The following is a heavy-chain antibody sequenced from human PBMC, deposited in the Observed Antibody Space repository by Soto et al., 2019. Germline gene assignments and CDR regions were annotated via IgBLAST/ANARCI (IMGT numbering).Heavy chain of an antibody. V-gene: IGHV4-38-2*01. D-gene: IGHD3-22*01. CDR1: GYSISSGYY. CDR3: ARVNYDSRQYYFDY. J-gene: IGHJ4*02. CDR2: IYHSGST. Sequence: KTSETLSLTCAVSGYSISSGYYWGWIRQPPGKGLEWIGSIYHSGSTYYNPSLKSRVTISVDTSKNQFSLKLSSVTAADTAVYYCARVNYDSRQYYFDYWGQGTLVTVSS.